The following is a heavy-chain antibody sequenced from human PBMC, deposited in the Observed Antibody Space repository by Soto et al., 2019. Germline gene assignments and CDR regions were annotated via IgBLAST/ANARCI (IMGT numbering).Heavy chain of an antibody. CDR3: ARRAETNGWNGFGADKYYFDF. CDR1: GGTFSSYA. CDR2: IIPIFGTA. D-gene: IGHD1-1*01. J-gene: IGHJ4*02. V-gene: IGHV1-69*06. Sequence: SVKVSCKASGGTFSSYAISWVRQAPGQGVEWMGGIIPIFGTAIYAQKFQGRVTITADKSTSTVYMDLGSLRSEDTAVYYCARRAETNGWNGFGADKYYFDFWGQGTLVTVSS.